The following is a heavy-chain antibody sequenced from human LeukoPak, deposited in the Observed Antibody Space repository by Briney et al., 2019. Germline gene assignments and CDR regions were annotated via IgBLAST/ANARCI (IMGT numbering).Heavy chain of an antibody. J-gene: IGHJ4*02. CDR3: ARLTNDFWSGYFDY. CDR2: IYYSGST. Sequence: PSETLSLTCTVSGGSISSYYRSWIRQPPGKGLEWIGYIYYSGSTNYNPSLKSRVTISVDTSKNQFSLKLSSVTAADTAVYYCARLTNDFWSGYFDYWGQGTLVTVSS. CDR1: GGSISSYY. D-gene: IGHD3-3*01. V-gene: IGHV4-59*08.